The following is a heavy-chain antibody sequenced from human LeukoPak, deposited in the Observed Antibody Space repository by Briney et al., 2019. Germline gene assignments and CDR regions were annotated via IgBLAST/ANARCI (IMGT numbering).Heavy chain of an antibody. CDR3: ARQISGSYLDY. Sequence: NSSETLSLTCTVSGGSISSYYWGWIRQPPGKGLEWIGYIYYSGSTNYNPSLKSRVTISVDTSKNQFSLKLSSVTAADTAVYYCARQISGSYLDYWGQGTLVTVSS. CDR1: GGSISSYY. CDR2: IYYSGST. J-gene: IGHJ4*02. V-gene: IGHV4-59*01. D-gene: IGHD1-26*01.